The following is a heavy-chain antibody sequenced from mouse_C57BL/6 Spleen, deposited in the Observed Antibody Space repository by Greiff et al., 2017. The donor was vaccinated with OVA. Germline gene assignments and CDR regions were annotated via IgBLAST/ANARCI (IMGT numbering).Heavy chain of an antibody. Sequence: EVQVVESGGGLVKPRGSLKLSCAASGFTFSSYTMSWVRQTPEKRLEWVATISGGGGNTYYPDSVKGRFTISRDNAKNTLYLQMSSLRSEDTALYYCARQNYSNYYYYAMDYWGQGTSVTVSS. D-gene: IGHD2-5*01. CDR2: ISGGGGNT. CDR1: GFTFSSYT. V-gene: IGHV5-9*01. J-gene: IGHJ4*01. CDR3: ARQNYSNYYYYAMDY.